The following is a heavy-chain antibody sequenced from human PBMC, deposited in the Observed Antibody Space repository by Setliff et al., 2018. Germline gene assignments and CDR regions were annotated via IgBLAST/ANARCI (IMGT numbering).Heavy chain of an antibody. CDR1: RPSPTSNY. J-gene: IGHJ6*03. V-gene: IGHV4-4*08. D-gene: IGHD2-21*01. Sequence: QSLSPACPVDRPSPTSNYWGWIRQPPGKGLAWIGYIYTSGSTNYNPSLKSRVTISVDTPKNQFSLKVSSVTAADTAVYYCARLGTTIPTSGTWTYYYYYYLDVWGKGTTVTVSS. CDR3: ARLGTTIPTSGTWTYYYYYYLDV. CDR2: IYTSGST.